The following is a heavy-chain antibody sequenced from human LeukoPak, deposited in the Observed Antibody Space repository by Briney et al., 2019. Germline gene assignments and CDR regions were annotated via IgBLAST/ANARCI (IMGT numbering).Heavy chain of an antibody. CDR3: ARQALEGDYVWGSYRQPFDY. Sequence: SETLSLTCTVSGGSISSYYWSWIRQPPGKGLEWIGYIYYSGSTNYNPSLKGRVTISVDTSKNQFSLKLSSVTAADTAVYYCARQALEGDYVWGSYRQPFDYWGQGTLVTVSS. V-gene: IGHV4-59*01. J-gene: IGHJ4*02. CDR2: IYYSGST. D-gene: IGHD3-16*02. CDR1: GGSISSYY.